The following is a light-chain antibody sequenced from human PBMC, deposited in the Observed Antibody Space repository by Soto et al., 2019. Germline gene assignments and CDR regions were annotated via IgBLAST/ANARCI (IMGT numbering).Light chain of an antibody. Sequence: EIVLTQSPATLSLSPGVRATLSCRASQSVGGHLAWYQQKPGQAPRLLIYDASDRATGIPARFSGSGSETDFTLTISSLEPDDFAVYYCQQRNNWPPSITFGQGTRLEIK. CDR1: QSVGGH. CDR3: QQRNNWPPSIT. CDR2: DAS. J-gene: IGKJ5*01. V-gene: IGKV3-11*01.